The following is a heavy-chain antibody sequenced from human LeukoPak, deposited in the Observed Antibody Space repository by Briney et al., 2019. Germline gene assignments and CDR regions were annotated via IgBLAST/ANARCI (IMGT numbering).Heavy chain of an antibody. V-gene: IGHV1-69*04. J-gene: IGHJ5*02. Sequence: SVKVSCKASGGTFSSYAISWVRQAPGQGLEWMGRIIPILGIANYAQKFQGRVTITADKSTSTAYMELSSLRSEDTAVYYCARGTRVRGFDPWGQGTLVTVSS. CDR1: GGTFSSYA. CDR3: ARGTRVRGFDP. D-gene: IGHD3-10*01. CDR2: IIPILGIA.